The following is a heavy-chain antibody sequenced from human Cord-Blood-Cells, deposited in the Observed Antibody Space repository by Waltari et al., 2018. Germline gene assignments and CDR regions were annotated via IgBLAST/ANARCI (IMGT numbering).Heavy chain of an antibody. CDR2: IKQDGSEK. V-gene: IGHV3-7*01. D-gene: IGHD3-3*01. J-gene: IGHJ3*02. CDR1: GFTFSSYW. CDR3: ASSAPYYDFWSGQSAFDI. Sequence: EVQLVESGGGLVQPGGSLRLSCAASGFTFSSYWMSWVRQAPGKGLEWVANIKQDGSEKYYVDSVKGRFNISRDNAKNSLYLQMNSLRAEDTAVYYCASSAPYYDFWSGQSAFDIWGQGTMVTVSS.